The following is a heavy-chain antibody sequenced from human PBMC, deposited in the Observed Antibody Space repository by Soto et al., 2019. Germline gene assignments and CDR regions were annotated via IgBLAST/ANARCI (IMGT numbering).Heavy chain of an antibody. CDR2: IYSGGST. CDR1: GFTVSSNY. Sequence: GGSLRLSCAASGFTVSSNYMSWVRQAPGKGLEWVSVIYSGGSTYYADSVKGRFTISRDNSKNTLYLQMNSLRAEDTAVYYCARDLAVGATDYWGQGTLVTVSS. CDR3: ARDLAVGATDY. V-gene: IGHV3-53*01. D-gene: IGHD1-26*01. J-gene: IGHJ4*02.